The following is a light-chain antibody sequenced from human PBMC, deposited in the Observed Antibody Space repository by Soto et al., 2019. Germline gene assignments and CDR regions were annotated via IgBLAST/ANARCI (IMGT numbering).Light chain of an antibody. J-gene: IGKJ2*01. CDR3: QQYNNWPPLYT. Sequence: EIVMTQSPATLSVSPGERATLPCRASQSVSSNLAWYQQKPGQAPRLLIYGASTRATGIPARFSGSGSGTEFTLTISSLQSEDFVVYYCQQYNNWPPLYTFGQGTKLEIK. CDR2: GAS. V-gene: IGKV3-15*01. CDR1: QSVSSN.